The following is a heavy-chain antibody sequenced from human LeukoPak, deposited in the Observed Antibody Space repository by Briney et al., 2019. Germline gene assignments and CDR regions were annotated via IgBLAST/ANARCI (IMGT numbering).Heavy chain of an antibody. J-gene: IGHJ4*02. CDR2: IYHSGST. CDR1: GASISSNTW. V-gene: IGHV4-4*02. Sequence: PSETLSLTFAVSGASISSNTWWHLVRQPPGKGLEWIAQIYHSGSTNYNPSLKSRVTISVDKSKNQFSLKLTSVTAADTAVYYCARSVDYWGQGTLVTVSS. CDR3: ARSVDY.